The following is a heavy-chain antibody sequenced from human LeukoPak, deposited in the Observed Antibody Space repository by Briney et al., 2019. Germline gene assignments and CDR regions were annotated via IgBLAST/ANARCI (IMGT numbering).Heavy chain of an antibody. J-gene: IGHJ5*02. CDR2: IDEEGKNI. V-gene: IGHV3-74*01. Sequence: GGSLRLSCAASGFTFNSYWMHWVRQAPGKGLVWVSRIDEEGKNIDYADSVKGRLTISRDNAKDTLYLQMSSLRDEDTAVYYCVSDLCGGDDQWGRGTLVTVSS. CDR3: VSDLCGGDDQ. CDR1: GFTFNSYW. D-gene: IGHD3-3*01.